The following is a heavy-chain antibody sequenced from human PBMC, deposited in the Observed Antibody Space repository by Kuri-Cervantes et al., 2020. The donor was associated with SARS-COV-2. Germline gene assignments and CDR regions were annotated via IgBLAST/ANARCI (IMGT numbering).Heavy chain of an antibody. CDR1: GFTFSSYW. CDR2: IWYDGSNK. Sequence: GGSLRLSCAASGFTFSSYWMHWVRQAPGKGLEWVAVIWYDGSNKYHADSVKGRFTISRDNSKNTLYLQMNSLRAEDTAVYYCARSLYGGTSWYYGMDVWGQGTTVTVSS. J-gene: IGHJ6*02. CDR3: ARSLYGGTSWYYGMDV. V-gene: IGHV3-33*08. D-gene: IGHD4-23*01.